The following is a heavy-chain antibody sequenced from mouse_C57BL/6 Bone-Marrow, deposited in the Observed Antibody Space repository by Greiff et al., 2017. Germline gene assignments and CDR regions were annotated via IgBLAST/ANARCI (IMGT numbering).Heavy chain of an antibody. V-gene: IGHV1-69*01. CDR2: IDPSDSYT. J-gene: IGHJ3*01. CDR1: GYTFTSYW. D-gene: IGHD2-3*01. CDR3: ARGGYLAWFAY. Sequence: QVQLQQPGAELVMPGASVKLSCKASGYTFTSYWMHWVKQRPGQGLEWIGEIDPSDSYTNYTQKFKGKSTLTVDKSSSPAYMQLSSLTSEDSAVYDGARGGYLAWFAYWGQGTLVTVSA.